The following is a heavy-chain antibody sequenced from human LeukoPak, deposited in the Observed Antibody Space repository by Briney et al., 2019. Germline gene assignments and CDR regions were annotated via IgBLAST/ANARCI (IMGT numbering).Heavy chain of an antibody. CDR3: ARGDYYGSGSYSFLGYLDY. D-gene: IGHD3-10*01. CDR1: GGTFSNYA. J-gene: IGHJ4*02. CDR2: IIPIFGTA. V-gene: IGHV1-69*01. Sequence: SVKVSCKASGGTFSNYAINWVRQAPGQGLEWMGGIIPIFGTANYAQKFQGRVTITADESTSTAYMELSSLRSEDTAVYYCARGDYYGSGSYSFLGYLDYWGQGTLVTVSS.